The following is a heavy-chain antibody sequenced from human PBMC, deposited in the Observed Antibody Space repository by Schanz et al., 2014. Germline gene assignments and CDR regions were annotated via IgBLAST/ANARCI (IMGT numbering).Heavy chain of an antibody. J-gene: IGHJ6*02. D-gene: IGHD3-10*01. CDR3: AKDRGRMIPHFSGSVMDV. Sequence: QVQLVESGGGVVRPGGFLRLSCAASGFPFSFFGMHWVRQAPGKGLEWVAFIVYDGSKKYYADSVKGRFTISRDNSENTFYLQMNSLRTDDTAVYYCAKDRGRMIPHFSGSVMDVWGQGTTVTVSS. V-gene: IGHV3-30*02. CDR2: IVYDGSKK. CDR1: GFPFSFFG.